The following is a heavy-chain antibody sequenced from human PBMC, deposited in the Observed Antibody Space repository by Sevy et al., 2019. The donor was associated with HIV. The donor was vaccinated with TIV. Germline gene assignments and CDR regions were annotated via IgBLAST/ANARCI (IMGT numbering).Heavy chain of an antibody. CDR3: AMNYYDSSGSSFFFDY. V-gene: IGHV3-33*01. CDR1: GFTFSSYG. J-gene: IGHJ4*02. CDR2: IWYDGSNK. D-gene: IGHD3-22*01. Sequence: GGSLRLSCAASGFTFSSYGMHWVRQAPGKGLEWVAVIWYDGSNKYYADSVKCRFTISRDNSKNTLYLQMNSLRAEDTAVYYCAMNYYDSSGSSFFFDYWGQGTLVTVSS.